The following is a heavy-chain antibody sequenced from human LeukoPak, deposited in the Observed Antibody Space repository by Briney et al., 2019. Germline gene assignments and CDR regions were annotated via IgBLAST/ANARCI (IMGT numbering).Heavy chain of an antibody. Sequence: PSETLSLTCTVSGGSLSSYHWSWIRQPPGKGLEWIGDISYSGSTNYNPYLRGPVTISIATAKTQFSLKLSTATAAATAVYYCGRSVSSSVKIDYWGQGTLVTVSS. J-gene: IGHJ4*02. CDR1: GGSLSSYH. CDR3: GRSVSSSVKIDY. V-gene: IGHV4-59*01. D-gene: IGHD2-2*01. CDR2: ISYSGST.